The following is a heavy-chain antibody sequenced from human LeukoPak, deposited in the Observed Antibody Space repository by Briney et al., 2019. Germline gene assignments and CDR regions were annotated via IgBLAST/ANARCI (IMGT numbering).Heavy chain of an antibody. Sequence: SQTLSLTCAISGDSVSSNSAAWNWIRQSPSRGLEWLGRTYYRSKWYNDYAVSVKSRITINPDTSKNQFSLQLNSVTPEDTAVYYCARVITMIVVVSDAFDIWGQGTMVTVSS. V-gene: IGHV6-1*01. CDR1: GDSVSSNSAA. J-gene: IGHJ3*02. CDR3: ARVITMIVVVSDAFDI. D-gene: IGHD3-22*01. CDR2: TYYRSKWYN.